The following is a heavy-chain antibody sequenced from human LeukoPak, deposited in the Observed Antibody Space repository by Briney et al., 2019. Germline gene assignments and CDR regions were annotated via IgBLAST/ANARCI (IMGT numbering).Heavy chain of an antibody. Sequence: TGGSLRLSCAASGFTFSSYAMSWVRRAPGKGLEWVSAISGSGGSTYYADSVKGRFTISRDNSKNTLYLQMNSLRAEDTAVYYCASRPPRLLWFGELLFDAFDIWGQGTMVTVSS. J-gene: IGHJ3*02. V-gene: IGHV3-23*01. D-gene: IGHD3-10*01. CDR1: GFTFSSYA. CDR2: ISGSGGST. CDR3: ASRPPRLLWFGELLFDAFDI.